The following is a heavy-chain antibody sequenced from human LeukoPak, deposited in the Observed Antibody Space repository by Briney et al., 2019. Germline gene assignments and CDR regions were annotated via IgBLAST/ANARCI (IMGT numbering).Heavy chain of an antibody. CDR2: INHSGST. Sequence: PSETLSLTCAVYGGSFSVYYWSWIRQPPGKGLEWIGEINHSGSTNYNPSLKSRVTISVDTSNNHFSLKLSSVTAADTAVYYCARDQPFWFDPWGQGTLVTVSS. V-gene: IGHV4-34*01. CDR1: GGSFSVYY. CDR3: ARDQPFWFDP. J-gene: IGHJ5*02.